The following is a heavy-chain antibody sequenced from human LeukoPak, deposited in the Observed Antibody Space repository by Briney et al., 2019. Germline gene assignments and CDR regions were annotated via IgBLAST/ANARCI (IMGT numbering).Heavy chain of an antibody. Sequence: GGSLRLSCAASGFTFSDYYMSWIRQAPGKGLEWISYISGSGNTIYYADSVKGRFTISRDNAKNSLYLQMNSLRVEGTALHYCARERLWSRDGYNPFWGQGTLVTVSS. D-gene: IGHD5-24*01. CDR3: ARERLWSRDGYNPF. CDR1: GFTFSDYY. J-gene: IGHJ4*02. CDR2: ISGSGNTI. V-gene: IGHV3-11*04.